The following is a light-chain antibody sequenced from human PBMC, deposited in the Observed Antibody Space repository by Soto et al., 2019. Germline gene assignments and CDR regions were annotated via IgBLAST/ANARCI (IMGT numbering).Light chain of an antibody. J-gene: IGKJ2*01. Sequence: EVVMTQSPATLSVSPGDRATLSCRASQSVSSDLAWHQQKPGQAPRLLIYGASTRATGIPARFNGSGSGTEFTLTISSLQSEDFAVYYCLHYNNWPFTFGQGTNLETK. CDR1: QSVSSD. CDR3: LHYNNWPFT. CDR2: GAS. V-gene: IGKV3-15*01.